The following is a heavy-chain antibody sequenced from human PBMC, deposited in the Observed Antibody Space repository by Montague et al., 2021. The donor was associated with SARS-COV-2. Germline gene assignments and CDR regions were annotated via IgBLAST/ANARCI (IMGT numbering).Heavy chain of an antibody. CDR3: AGYRVGTMLDS. D-gene: IGHD1-1*01. Sequence: SETLSLTCTVPGAYIGSSFSYWGWIRQPPGKGLEWIGSIGYSANSFYNPSLRSRVTISEDTSRNQFSLKVTSVTAADTAVYYCAGYRVGTMLDSWGPGTLVTVSS. V-gene: IGHV4-39*01. J-gene: IGHJ5*01. CDR1: GAYIGSSFSY. CDR2: IGYSANS.